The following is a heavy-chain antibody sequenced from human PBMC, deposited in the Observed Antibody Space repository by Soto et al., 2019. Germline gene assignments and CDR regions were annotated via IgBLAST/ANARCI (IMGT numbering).Heavy chain of an antibody. D-gene: IGHD3-3*01. J-gene: IGHJ4*02. CDR3: ARVNTIFGVVIIAPVDY. CDR2: ISYDGSNK. Sequence: SLRLSCAASGFTFSSYAMHWVRQAPGKGLEWVAVISYDGSNKYYADSVKGRFTISRDNSKNTLYLQMNSLRAEDTAVYYCARVNTIFGVVIIAPVDYWGQGTLVTVSS. CDR1: GFTFSSYA. V-gene: IGHV3-30-3*01.